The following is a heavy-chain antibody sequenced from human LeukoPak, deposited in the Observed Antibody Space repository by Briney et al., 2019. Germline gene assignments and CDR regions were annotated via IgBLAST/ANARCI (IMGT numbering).Heavy chain of an antibody. V-gene: IGHV4-39*01. CDR1: GGSISSSSYY. D-gene: IGHD6-13*01. CDR3: ARGGSFRKSFDY. Sequence: KPSETLSLTCTVSGGSISSSSYYWGWIRQPPGKGLEWIGSIYYSGSTYYNPSLKSRVTISVDTSKNQFSLKLSSVTAADTAVYYCARGGSFRKSFDYWGQGTLVTVSS. CDR2: IYYSGST. J-gene: IGHJ4*02.